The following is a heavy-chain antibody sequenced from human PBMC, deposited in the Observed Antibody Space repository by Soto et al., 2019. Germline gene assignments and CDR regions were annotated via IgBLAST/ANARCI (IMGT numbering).Heavy chain of an antibody. J-gene: IGHJ4*02. Sequence: SETLSLTCAVYGGSFSGYYWSWIRQPPGKGLEWIGEINHSGSTNYNPSLKSRVTISVDTSKNQFSLKLSSVTAADTAVYYCARAHSGSYCFVYWGQGTLVTVSS. CDR2: INHSGST. V-gene: IGHV4-34*01. D-gene: IGHD1-26*01. CDR3: ARAHSGSYCFVY. CDR1: GGSFSGYY.